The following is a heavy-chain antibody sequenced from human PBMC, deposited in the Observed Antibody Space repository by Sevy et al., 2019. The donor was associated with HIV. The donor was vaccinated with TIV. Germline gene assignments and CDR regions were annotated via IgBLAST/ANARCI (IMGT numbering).Heavy chain of an antibody. CDR1: GYIFTHYH. J-gene: IGHJ1*01. CDR2: ITPNNGNT. V-gene: IGHV1-18*01. D-gene: IGHD1-26*01. CDR3: ARAPSGSQGPGQYFLH. Sequence: ASLKVSCKASGYIFTHYHITWVRQAPGQGLEWMGWITPNNGNTNYAQRLQGRVTMTTDTSTSTAYMELKSLRSDDTGVYWCARAPSGSQGPGQYFLHWGLGTLVTVSS.